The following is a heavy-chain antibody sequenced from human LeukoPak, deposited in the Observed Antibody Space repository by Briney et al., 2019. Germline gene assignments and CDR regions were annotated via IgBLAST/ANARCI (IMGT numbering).Heavy chain of an antibody. V-gene: IGHV1-24*01. J-gene: IGHJ3*02. Sequence: ASVKVSCKVSGHTLTESSMHWVRQAPGKGLEWMGGFDPEDGEAIYALMFQGRVTMTEDTSTDTAYMELNSLRSEDTAVYFCAIVDFTREAFDIWGQGTKVTVSS. CDR3: AIVDFTREAFDI. CDR2: FDPEDGEA. CDR1: GHTLTESS. D-gene: IGHD3-3*01.